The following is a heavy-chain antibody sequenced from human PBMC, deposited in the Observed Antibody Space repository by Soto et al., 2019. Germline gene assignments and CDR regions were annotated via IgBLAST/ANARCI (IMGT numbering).Heavy chain of an antibody. J-gene: IGHJ6*02. D-gene: IGHD3-3*01. CDR2: FDPEDVET. Sequence: ASVKVSCKVSGYTLSELSMHWVRQAPGKGLEWMGGFDPEDVETIYAQKFQGRVTMTEDTSTDTAYMDLSSQRSEDTAVYFCASERDFWIAHSYGLDVWVQGTTVTVSS. CDR1: GYTLSELS. V-gene: IGHV1-24*01. CDR3: ASERDFWIAHSYGLDV.